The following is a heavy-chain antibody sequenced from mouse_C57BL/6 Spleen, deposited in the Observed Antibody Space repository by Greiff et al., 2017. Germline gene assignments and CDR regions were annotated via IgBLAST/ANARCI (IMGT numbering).Heavy chain of an antibody. D-gene: IGHD2-3*01. J-gene: IGHJ2*01. V-gene: IGHV1-7*01. Sequence: VQLQQSGAELAKPGASVKLSCKASGYTFTSYWMHWVKQRPGQGLEWIGYINPSSGYTKYNQKFKDKATLTADKSSSTAYMQLSSLTYEDSAGXYCARGGYDGYYYFDYWGQGTTLTVSA. CDR1: GYTFTSYW. CDR2: INPSSGYT. CDR3: ARGGYDGYYYFDY.